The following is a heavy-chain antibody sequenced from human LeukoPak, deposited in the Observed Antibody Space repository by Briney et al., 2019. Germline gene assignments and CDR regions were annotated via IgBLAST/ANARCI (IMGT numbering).Heavy chain of an antibody. CDR2: VYHNGNT. CDR3: ARETSRIIYY. J-gene: IGHJ4*02. V-gene: IGHV4-38-2*02. Sequence: SETLSLTCTVSGYSISSGYYWGWIRQPPGKGLEWIANVYHNGNTFYNPSLKSRVTISVDTSNNQFSLTLTSVIAADTAVYFCARETSRIIYYWGQGMLVTVSS. CDR1: GYSISSGYY.